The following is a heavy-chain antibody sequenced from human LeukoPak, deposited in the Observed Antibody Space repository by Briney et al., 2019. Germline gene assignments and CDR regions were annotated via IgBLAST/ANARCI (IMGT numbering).Heavy chain of an antibody. D-gene: IGHD1-26*01. V-gene: IGHV5-51*01. CDR2: IYPGDSDA. J-gene: IGHJ4*02. Sequence: GESLKISCKGSGYNFPTYWIGWVRQMPGKGLKWMGIIYPGDSDARYSPSFQGQVTISADKSISTAYLQWSSLKASDTAMYYCARRRNLYSGSYYPFDYWGQGTLVTVSS. CDR1: GYNFPTYW. CDR3: ARRRNLYSGSYYPFDY.